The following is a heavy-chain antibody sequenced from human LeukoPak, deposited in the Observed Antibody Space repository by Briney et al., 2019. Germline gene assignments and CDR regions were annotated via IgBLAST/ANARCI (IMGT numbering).Heavy chain of an antibody. J-gene: IGHJ4*02. Sequence: GESLKISCKGSGYSSTSYGISWVRPAPGQGLEWMGWISAYNGNTNYAQKLQGRVTMTTDTSTSTAYMELRSLRSDDTAVYYCARVGRYNSYGPLHFDYWGQGTLVTVSS. V-gene: IGHV1-18*01. CDR3: ARVGRYNSYGPLHFDY. CDR1: GYSSTSYG. CDR2: ISAYNGNT. D-gene: IGHD5-18*01.